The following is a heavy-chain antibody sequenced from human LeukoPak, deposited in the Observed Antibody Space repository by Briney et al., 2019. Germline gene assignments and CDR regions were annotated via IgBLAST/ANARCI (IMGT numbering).Heavy chain of an antibody. CDR2: IYYSGST. CDR3: ARRGYCSSTSCFWFDP. D-gene: IGHD2-2*01. V-gene: IGHV4-39*01. Sequence: KPSETLSLTCTVSGGSISSSSYYWGWIRQPPGKGLEWIGSIYYSGSTYYNPSLKSRVTISVDTSKNQFSLKLSSVTAADTAVYYCARRGYCSSTSCFWFDPWGQGTLVTVSS. CDR1: GGSISSSSYY. J-gene: IGHJ5*02.